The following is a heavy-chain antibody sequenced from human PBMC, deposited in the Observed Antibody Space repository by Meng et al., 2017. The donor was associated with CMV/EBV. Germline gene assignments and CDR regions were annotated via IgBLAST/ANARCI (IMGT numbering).Heavy chain of an antibody. CDR1: GDTFTTYG. D-gene: IGHD6-6*01. CDR3: ARDSVAVRPGWFDP. V-gene: IGHV1-18*01. Sequence: ASGDTFTTYGLSWVRQAPGQGLEWMGWISAYNGNPNYAQKSQRRVTMTTDSPTTTAYMELRSLRSDDTAVYYCARDSVAVRPGWFDPWGQGTLVTVSS. J-gene: IGHJ5*02. CDR2: ISAYNGNP.